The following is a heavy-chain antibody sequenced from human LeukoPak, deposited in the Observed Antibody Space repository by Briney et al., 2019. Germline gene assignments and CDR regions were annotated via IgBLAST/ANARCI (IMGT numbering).Heavy chain of an antibody. Sequence: VASVRVSCKASGGTFSSYAISWVRQAPGQGLEWMGGIIPIFGTANYAQKFQGRVTITADESTSTAYMELSSLRSEDTAVYYCARAGHDYGDDYWGQGTLVTVSS. CDR1: GGTFSSYA. V-gene: IGHV1-69*13. J-gene: IGHJ4*02. CDR3: ARAGHDYGDDY. CDR2: IIPIFGTA. D-gene: IGHD4-17*01.